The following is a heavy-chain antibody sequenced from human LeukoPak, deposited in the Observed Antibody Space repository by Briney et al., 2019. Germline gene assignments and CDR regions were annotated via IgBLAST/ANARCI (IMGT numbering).Heavy chain of an antibody. CDR1: GFTFSSYG. D-gene: IGHD3-22*01. J-gene: IGHJ4*02. V-gene: IGHV3-23*01. CDR2: ISGSGGRT. CDR3: AKDLLTYYYDSSGSPGDFDY. Sequence: GGTLRLSCEASGFTFSSYGMSWVRQAPGKGLEWVSGISGSGGRTYYADSVKGRFTISRDNSKNTLYLQMNSLRVEDTAVYYCAKDLLTYYYDSSGSPGDFDYWGQGTLVTVSS.